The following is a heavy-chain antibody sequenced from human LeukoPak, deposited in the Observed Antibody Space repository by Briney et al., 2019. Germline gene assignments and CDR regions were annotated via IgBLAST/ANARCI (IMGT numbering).Heavy chain of an antibody. D-gene: IGHD6-19*01. Sequence: SETLSLTCTVSGGSISSSSYYWGWIRQPPGKGLEWIGSIYYSGSTYYNPSLKSRVTTSVDTSKNQFSLKLSSVTAADTAVYYCARAVAGTYYYYMDVWGKGTAVTVSS. CDR2: IYYSGST. CDR1: GGSISSSSYY. J-gene: IGHJ6*03. V-gene: IGHV4-39*07. CDR3: ARAVAGTYYYYMDV.